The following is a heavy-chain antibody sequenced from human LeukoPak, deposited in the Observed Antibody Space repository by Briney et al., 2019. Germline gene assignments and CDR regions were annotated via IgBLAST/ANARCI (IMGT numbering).Heavy chain of an antibody. CDR2: IIPIFGTA. V-gene: IGHV1-69*05. CDR3: ATLLSNAAFDY. D-gene: IGHD6-25*01. J-gene: IGHJ4*02. Sequence: ASVKVSCKASGGTFSSYAISWVRQAPGQGLEWMGRIIPIFGTANYAQKFQGRVTITTDESTSTAYMELSSLRSDDTAVYYCATLLSNAAFDYWGQGTLVTVSS. CDR1: GGTFSSYA.